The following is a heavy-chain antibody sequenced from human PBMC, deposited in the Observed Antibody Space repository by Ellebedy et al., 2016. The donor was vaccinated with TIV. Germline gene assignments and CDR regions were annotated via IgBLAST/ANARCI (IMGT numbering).Heavy chain of an antibody. V-gene: IGHV4-34*01. Sequence: MPGGSLRLSCAVYGGSFSGYYWSWVRQPPGKGLEWTAEINHNGSTNYNPSLKSRVTISVDSSKNQFSPRLFSVTAADTAVYYCARCGVTPIIVAVWGQGTLVTVSS. D-gene: IGHD3-22*01. J-gene: IGHJ4*02. CDR3: ARCGVTPIIVAV. CDR2: INHNGST. CDR1: GGSFSGYY.